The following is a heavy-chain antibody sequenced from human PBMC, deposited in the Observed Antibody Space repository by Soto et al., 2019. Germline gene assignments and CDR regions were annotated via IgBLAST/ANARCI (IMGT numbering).Heavy chain of an antibody. CDR1: GGSISSGGYY. V-gene: IGHV4-31*03. Sequence: PSETLSLTCTVSGGSISSGGYYWSWIRQQPGKGLEWIGYIYYSGSTYYNPSLKSRVTISVDTSKNQFSTKLSSVTAADTAVYYCARARGYCTNGVCYRPGYFDLWGRGTLVTVSS. D-gene: IGHD2-8*01. CDR3: ARARGYCTNGVCYRPGYFDL. J-gene: IGHJ2*01. CDR2: IYYSGST.